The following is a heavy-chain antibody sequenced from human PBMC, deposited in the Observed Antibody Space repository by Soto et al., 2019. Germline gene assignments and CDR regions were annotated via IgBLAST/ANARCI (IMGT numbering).Heavy chain of an antibody. Sequence: QLVQSGAEVKKPGASVKFSCKASGYTFTTSGFNWVRQAPGQGLEWMGWISAKSGNTNYAQKLPGRVTMTTDTSTSTVSMELKSLTSDDTAIYYCTRAGASDWNYDSTYSWGQGTLVTFSS. CDR2: ISAKSGNT. D-gene: IGHD1-7*01. CDR3: TRAGASDWNYDSTYS. CDR1: GYTFTTSG. J-gene: IGHJ1*01. V-gene: IGHV1-18*04.